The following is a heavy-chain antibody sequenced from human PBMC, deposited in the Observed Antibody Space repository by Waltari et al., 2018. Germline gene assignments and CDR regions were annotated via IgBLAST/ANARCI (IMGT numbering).Heavy chain of an antibody. Sequence: QVQLQESGPGLVKPSQTLSLTCTVSGGSISSGDYYWSWIRQPPGKGLEGIGYIYYSGSTYYNPSLKSRVTISVDTSKNQFSLKLSSVTAADTAVYYCARALYCSSTSCYRASSYYYYMDVWGKGTTVTISS. J-gene: IGHJ6*03. CDR2: IYYSGST. V-gene: IGHV4-30-4*08. D-gene: IGHD2-2*01. CDR1: GGSISSGDYY. CDR3: ARALYCSSTSCYRASSYYYYMDV.